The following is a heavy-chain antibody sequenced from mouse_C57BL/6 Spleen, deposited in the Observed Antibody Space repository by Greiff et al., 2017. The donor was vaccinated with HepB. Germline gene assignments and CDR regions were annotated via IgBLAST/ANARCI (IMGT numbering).Heavy chain of an antibody. Sequence: EVPLQQSGPGLVKPSQSLSLSCSVSVYSFTCGFYWNLFRQFPGNQLEWMCYISYDVSNNYNPSLKNRISITRDTSKNHFFLKLNSVTTEDTATYYCARGSYWYFDVWGTGTTVTVSS. V-gene: IGHV3-6*01. CDR3: ARGSYWYFDV. CDR2: ISYDVSN. J-gene: IGHJ1*03. CDR1: VYSFTCGFY.